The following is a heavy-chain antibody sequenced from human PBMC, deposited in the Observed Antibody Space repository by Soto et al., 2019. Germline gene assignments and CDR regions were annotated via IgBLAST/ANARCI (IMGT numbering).Heavy chain of an antibody. J-gene: IGHJ4*02. Sequence: GGSLRLSCAASGFTFRSYWMSWVRQAPGKGLEWVANIKQDGSEKYYVDSVKGRFTISRDNAKNSLYLQMNSLRAEDTAVYYCARGRIAVAGNFDYWGQGTLVTVSS. V-gene: IGHV3-7*01. CDR3: ARGRIAVAGNFDY. D-gene: IGHD6-19*01. CDR1: GFTFRSYW. CDR2: IKQDGSEK.